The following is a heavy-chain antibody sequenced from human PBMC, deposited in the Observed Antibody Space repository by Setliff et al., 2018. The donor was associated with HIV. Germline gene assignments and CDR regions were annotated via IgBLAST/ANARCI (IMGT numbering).Heavy chain of an antibody. D-gene: IGHD3-22*01. J-gene: IGHJ3*01. CDR3: ARIGDTSGYYFYIFDL. V-gene: IGHV5-51*01. Sequence: PGESLKISCQGSGYIFAGYWVGWVRQMAGKGLEWMGMVHPVDSDVRYSPSFEGQVTISADKSTSTAYLQWTGLKASDTAMYYCARIGDTSGYYFYIFDLWGQWTMVTVSS. CDR1: GYIFAGYW. CDR2: VHPVDSDV.